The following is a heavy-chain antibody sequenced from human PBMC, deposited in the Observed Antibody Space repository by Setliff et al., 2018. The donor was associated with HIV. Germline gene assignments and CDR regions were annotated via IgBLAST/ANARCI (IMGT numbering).Heavy chain of an antibody. CDR1: GFTFSSAW. J-gene: IGHJ1*01. Sequence: GSLRLSCAASGFTFSSAWMSWVRQAPGRGLEWIGLIKSKGDGETIEYAAPVKGRFTLSRDDSKNTLYLQMDSLKTEDTAVYYCTTARLQLWSEYFQHWGQGNLVTVSS. CDR2: IKSKGDGETI. D-gene: IGHD5-18*01. CDR3: TTARLQLWSEYFQH. V-gene: IGHV3-15*01.